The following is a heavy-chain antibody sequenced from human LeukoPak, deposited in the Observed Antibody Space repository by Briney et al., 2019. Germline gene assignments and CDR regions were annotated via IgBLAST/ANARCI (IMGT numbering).Heavy chain of an antibody. J-gene: IGHJ4*02. V-gene: IGHV4-59*08. Sequence: SETLSLTCTVSGGSISSYYWSWIRQPPGKGLEWIAYMYYSGKTDYSPSLQSRVTISVDTSKNQFSLNLRSVTASDTAVYYCARREGSSGRGFDYWGQGTLVTVSS. CDR1: GGSISSYY. CDR2: MYYSGKT. CDR3: ARREGSSGRGFDY. D-gene: IGHD6-19*01.